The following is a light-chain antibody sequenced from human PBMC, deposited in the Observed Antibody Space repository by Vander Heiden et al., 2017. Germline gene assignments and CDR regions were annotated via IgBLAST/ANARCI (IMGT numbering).Light chain of an antibody. J-gene: IGKJ3*01. CDR3: QQYDNLLLFS. V-gene: IGKV1-33*01. Sequence: DIQMTQSPSSLSASVGDRVTITCQASQDISNYLNWYQQKPGKAPKLLIYDASNLETGVPSRFSGSGSGTDFTFTISSLQPEDIATYYCQQYDNLLLFSFGPETNAGIK. CDR1: QDISNY. CDR2: DAS.